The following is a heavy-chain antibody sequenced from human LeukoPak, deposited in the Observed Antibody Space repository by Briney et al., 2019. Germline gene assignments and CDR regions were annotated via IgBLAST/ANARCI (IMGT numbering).Heavy chain of an antibody. CDR1: GFTFSSYW. CDR2: INGDGSST. CDR3: AKATIEQWLVKVDSFDS. J-gene: IGHJ4*02. D-gene: IGHD6-19*01. Sequence: GGSLRLSCAASGFTFSSYWMHWVRQAPGKGLVWVSRINGDGSSTTYADSVKGRFTISRDNAKNTLYLQMNSLRGEDTARYYCAKATIEQWLVKVDSFDSWGQGTLVSVSS. V-gene: IGHV3-74*01.